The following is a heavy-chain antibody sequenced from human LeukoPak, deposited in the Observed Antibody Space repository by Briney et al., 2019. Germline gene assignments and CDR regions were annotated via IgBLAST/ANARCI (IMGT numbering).Heavy chain of an antibody. J-gene: IGHJ6*03. CDR3: ARNYGDYVDYMDV. V-gene: IGHV4-38-2*02. Sequence: PSETLSLTCTVSGYSISSGYYWGWIRQPPGKGLEWIGSIYHSGSTYYNPSLKSRVTISVDTSKNQFSLKLSSVTAADTAVYYCARNYGDYVDYMDVWGKGTTVTVSS. D-gene: IGHD4-17*01. CDR2: IYHSGST. CDR1: GYSISSGYY.